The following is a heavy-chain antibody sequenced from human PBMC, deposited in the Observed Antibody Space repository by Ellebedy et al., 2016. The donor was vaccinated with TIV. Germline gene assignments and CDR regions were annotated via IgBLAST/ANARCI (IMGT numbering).Heavy chain of an antibody. CDR3: ARGYSYAYPLDF. Sequence: MPSETLSLTCSVSVDSIGSYYWSWIRQPAGGGLEWIGRIHLTRTTNYNPALKGRVAMSVDTSKNQVSLTLRSVTAADTAVYFCARGYSYAYPLDFWGQGTLVTVSS. D-gene: IGHD5-18*01. V-gene: IGHV4-4*07. CDR2: IHLTRTT. J-gene: IGHJ4*02. CDR1: VDSIGSYY.